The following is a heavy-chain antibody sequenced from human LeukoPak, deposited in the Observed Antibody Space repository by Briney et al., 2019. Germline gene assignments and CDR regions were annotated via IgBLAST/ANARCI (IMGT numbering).Heavy chain of an antibody. V-gene: IGHV1-8*01. Sequence: ASVKVSCKASGYTFTSYDINWVRQATGQGLEWMGWMNPDTGNTGYAQKFQGRVTMTSNTSIGTAYMELSSLKSEDTAVYYCARRPFKYYDILTGSYRSEFDYWGQGTLVTVSS. CDR1: GYTFTSYD. D-gene: IGHD3-9*01. CDR3: ARRPFKYYDILTGSYRSEFDY. CDR2: MNPDTGNT. J-gene: IGHJ4*02.